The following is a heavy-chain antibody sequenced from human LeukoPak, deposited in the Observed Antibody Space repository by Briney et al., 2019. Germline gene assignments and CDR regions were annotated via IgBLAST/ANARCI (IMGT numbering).Heavy chain of an antibody. CDR1: GFTFSSYA. J-gene: IGHJ4*02. CDR2: ISGSGGST. V-gene: IGHV3-23*01. CDR3: AKAPLHSTAFDY. Sequence: GGSLRLSCAASGFTFSSYAMSWVRRAPGKGLEWVSAISGSGGSTYYADSVKGRFTISRDNSKNTLYLQMNSLRAEDTAVYYCAKAPLHSTAFDYWGQGTLVTVSS. D-gene: IGHD4-17*01.